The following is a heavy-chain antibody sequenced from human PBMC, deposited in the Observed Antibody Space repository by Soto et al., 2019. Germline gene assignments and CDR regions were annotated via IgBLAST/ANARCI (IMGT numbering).Heavy chain of an antibody. CDR1: GFTFSDYW. J-gene: IGHJ4*02. Sequence: PGGSLRLSCAASGFTFSDYWMSWVRQAPGKGPEWVANIKFDGSVKQYVDSVRGRFTISRDNSRNSLFLQMNSRRAGDTAVYYCVKDGGYCSSTTCYSPRNHYFDSWGQGTLVTVSS. CDR2: IKFDGSVK. CDR3: VKDGGYCSSTTCYSPRNHYFDS. V-gene: IGHV3-7*03. D-gene: IGHD2-2*01.